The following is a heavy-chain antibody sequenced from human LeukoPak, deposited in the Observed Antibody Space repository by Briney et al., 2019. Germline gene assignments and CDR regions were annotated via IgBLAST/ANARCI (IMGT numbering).Heavy chain of an antibody. D-gene: IGHD2-2*01. CDR1: GGSISSYY. CDR2: INWNGGST. J-gene: IGHJ4*02. V-gene: IGHV3-20*01. CDR3: ARLRVPLHYFDY. Sequence: ETLSLTCTVSGGSISSYYWSWIRQPPGKGLEWVSGINWNGGSTGYADSVKGRFTISRDNAKNSLYLQMNSLRAEDTAVYHCARLRVPLHYFDYWGQGTLVTVSS.